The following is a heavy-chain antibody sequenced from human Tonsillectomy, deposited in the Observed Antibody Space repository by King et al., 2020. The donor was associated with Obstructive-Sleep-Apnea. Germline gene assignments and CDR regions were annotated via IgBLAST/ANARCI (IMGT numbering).Heavy chain of an antibody. CDR3: ARDRFDGRYSYGWWDY. J-gene: IGHJ4*02. V-gene: IGHV3-11*01. D-gene: IGHD5-18*01. CDR2: ISHNGISQ. Sequence: VQLVESGGGMVKPGGSLRLSCVASGFSVSDYYMTWIRQAPGKGLEWVSSISHNGISQKYRQSVRGRFTISRDNAKHSLYLELTSLRVDDPAFYFCARDRFDGRYSYGWWDYGGQGSLVTVSS. CDR1: GFSVSDYY.